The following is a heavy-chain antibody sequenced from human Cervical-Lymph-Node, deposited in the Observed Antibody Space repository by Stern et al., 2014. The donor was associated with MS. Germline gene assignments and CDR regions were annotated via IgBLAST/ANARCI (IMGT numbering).Heavy chain of an antibody. V-gene: IGHV5-51*01. Sequence: QLVQSGAEVIKPGESLKISCKGSGYSFTNSWIGWGRLMPGKDLEWMGLLFPGAIDLKSSHSSQGRITILAAQSSSTTYLQWNSLKAADTAIYYCARHAIYGAFDYWGQGTLVTVSS. CDR3: ARHAIYGAFDY. D-gene: IGHD4-17*01. J-gene: IGHJ4*02. CDR1: GYSFTNSW. CDR2: LFPGAIDL.